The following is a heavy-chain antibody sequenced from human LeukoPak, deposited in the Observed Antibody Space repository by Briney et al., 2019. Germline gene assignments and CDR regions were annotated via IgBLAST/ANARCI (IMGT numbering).Heavy chain of an antibody. CDR1: GFTFSSYG. V-gene: IGHV3-30*18. CDR3: AKGAHYHSSSWYVSLLGYPTYYGMDV. D-gene: IGHD6-13*01. Sequence: GGFLRLSCAASGFTFSSYGMHWVRQAPGKGLEWVAVISYDGSNKYYADSVKGRFTISRDNSKNTLYLQMNSLRAEDTAVYYCAKGAHYHSSSWYVSLLGYPTYYGMDVWGQGTTVTVSS. CDR2: ISYDGSNK. J-gene: IGHJ6*02.